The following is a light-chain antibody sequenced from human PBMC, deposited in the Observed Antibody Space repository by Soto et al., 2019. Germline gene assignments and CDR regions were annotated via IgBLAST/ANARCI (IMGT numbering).Light chain of an antibody. CDR2: EVS. V-gene: IGLV2-8*01. Sequence: QSALTQPPSASGSPGQSVTISCTGTSSEVGGYNYVSWYQQHPGKAPKLMIYEVSKRPSGVPDRFSGSKSGNTASLTVSGLQAEDEADYYCSSYAGSILYVFGTGTKVTVL. CDR1: SSEVGGYNY. CDR3: SSYAGSILYV. J-gene: IGLJ1*01.